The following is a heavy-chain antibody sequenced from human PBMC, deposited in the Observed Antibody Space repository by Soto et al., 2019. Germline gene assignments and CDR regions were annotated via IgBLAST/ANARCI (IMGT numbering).Heavy chain of an antibody. J-gene: IGHJ3*02. CDR2: IWYDGSNK. CDR1: GFTSSTYG. CDR3: ARGDGGGISAFDI. Sequence: QVQLVESGGGVVQPGRSLGLSCAASGFTSSTYGMHWVRQAPGKGLEWVAVIWYDGSNKFYADSVKGRFTISRDSSKNTLYLQMNSLRAEDTAVYYCARGDGGGISAFDIWGQGTMVTVSS. D-gene: IGHD2-21*02. V-gene: IGHV3-33*01.